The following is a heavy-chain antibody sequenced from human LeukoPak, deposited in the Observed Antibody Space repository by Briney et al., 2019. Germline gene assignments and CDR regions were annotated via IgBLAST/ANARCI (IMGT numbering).Heavy chain of an antibody. CDR3: ARDPYSGSSDAFDI. CDR2: INSDGSST. CDR1: GFTFSTYW. Sequence: GGSLRLSCAASGFTFSTYWMHWVRHAPGKGLVWVSRINSDGSSTNYADSVKGRFTISRDNAKNTLYLQMNSLRAEDTAVYYCARDPYSGSSDAFDIWGQGTMVTVSS. V-gene: IGHV3-74*01. J-gene: IGHJ3*02. D-gene: IGHD1-26*01.